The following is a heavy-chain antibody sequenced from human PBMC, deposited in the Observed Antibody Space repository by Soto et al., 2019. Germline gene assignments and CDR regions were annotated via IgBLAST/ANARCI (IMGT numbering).Heavy chain of an antibody. V-gene: IGHV4-30-4*01. CDR2: IYDGGST. D-gene: IGHD7-27*01. J-gene: IGHJ4*02. CDR1: GDSISNVNYC. Sequence: QVQLQESGPGLVKPSQTLSLTYTVSGDSISNVNYCWSWIRQPPDKGLEWIGHIYDGGSTYNEPSRSARDTKSVDTSQNQSPPHMRSDSAARTDVYSCASGPPGENVHYWGQGTVVTVSS. CDR3: ASGPPGENVHY.